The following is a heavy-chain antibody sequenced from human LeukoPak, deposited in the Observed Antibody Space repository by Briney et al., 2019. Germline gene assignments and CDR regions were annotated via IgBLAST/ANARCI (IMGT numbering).Heavy chain of an antibody. V-gene: IGHV1-2*02. Sequence: ASVKVSCKASGYTFTGCYMHWVRQAPGQGLEWMGWINPNSGGTNYAQKFQGRVTMTRDTSISTAYMELSRLRSDDTAVYYCARGLIEPGPLGVYWGQGTLVTVSS. J-gene: IGHJ4*02. CDR1: GYTFTGCY. CDR3: ARGLIEPGPLGVY. D-gene: IGHD2-8*01. CDR2: INPNSGGT.